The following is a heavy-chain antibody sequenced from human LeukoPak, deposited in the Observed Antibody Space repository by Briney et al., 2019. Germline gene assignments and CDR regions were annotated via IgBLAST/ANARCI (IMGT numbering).Heavy chain of an antibody. J-gene: IGHJ4*02. V-gene: IGHV4-39*01. CDR1: GGSISSSSYY. CDR3: ASSGWYENRVGY. CDR2: IYYSGST. D-gene: IGHD6-19*01. Sequence: SETLSLTCTVSGGSISSSSYYWGWIRQPPGKGLEWIGSIYYSGSTYYNPSLKSRVTISVDTSKNQFSLRLSSVTAADTAVYYCASSGWYENRVGYWGQGTLVTVSS.